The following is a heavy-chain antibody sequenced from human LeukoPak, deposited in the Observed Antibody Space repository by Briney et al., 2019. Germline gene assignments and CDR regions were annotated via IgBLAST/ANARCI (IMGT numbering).Heavy chain of an antibody. J-gene: IGHJ4*02. CDR1: GFTFSSYS. V-gene: IGHV3-48*02. D-gene: IGHD3-16*02. CDR2: ISSSSSTI. CDR3: ARDQYDYVWGSYRDFDY. Sequence: PGGSLRLSCAASGFTFSSYSMNWVRQAPGKGLEWVSYISSSSSTIYYADSVKGRFTISRDNAKNSLYLQMNSLRDEDTAVYYCARDQYDYVWGSYRDFDYWGQGTLVTVSS.